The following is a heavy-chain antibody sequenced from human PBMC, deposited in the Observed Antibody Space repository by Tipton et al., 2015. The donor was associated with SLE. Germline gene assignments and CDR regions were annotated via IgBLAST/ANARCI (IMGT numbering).Heavy chain of an antibody. J-gene: IGHJ4*02. Sequence: SLRLSCAASGFTFSDYYMSWIRQAPGKGLEWVSYISSSSSYTNYADSVKGRFTISRDNAKNSLYLQMNSLRAEDTAVYYCARGDNSWYGRPYFDYWGQGTLVTVSS. CDR3: ARGDNSWYGRPYFDY. V-gene: IGHV3-11*06. CDR1: GFTFSDYY. D-gene: IGHD6-13*01. CDR2: ISSSSSYT.